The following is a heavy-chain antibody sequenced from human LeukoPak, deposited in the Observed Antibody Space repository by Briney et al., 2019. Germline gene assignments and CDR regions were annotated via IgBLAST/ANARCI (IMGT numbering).Heavy chain of an antibody. CDR3: TKDGSWGDYYFYFYIDV. D-gene: IGHD1-26*01. CDR2: ISASGHYT. V-gene: IGHV3-23*01. Sequence: TGGSLRLSCEASGFTFGNSAMGWVRPAPGEGLEWLSGISASGHYTYNAHSAKGRFTISRDNSKNTLYLQMNSLKAEDTAEYFCTKDGSWGDYYFYFYIDVWGKGTTVTVSS. CDR1: GFTFGNSA. J-gene: IGHJ6*03.